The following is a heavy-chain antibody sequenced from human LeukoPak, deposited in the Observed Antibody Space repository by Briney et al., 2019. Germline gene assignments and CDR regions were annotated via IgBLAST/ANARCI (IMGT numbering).Heavy chain of an antibody. J-gene: IGHJ4*02. CDR3: ASGGPGSSHEY. CDR2: MFDSGST. Sequence: SETLSLTCTVSGDSIRSYYWSWIRQPPGKGLEWIGYMFDSGSTNYNPSLKSRVTMSVDTSKNQFSLKMSSVTAADTAVYYCASGGPGSSHEYWGQGTLVTVSS. V-gene: IGHV4-59*01. D-gene: IGHD2-15*01. CDR1: GDSIRSYY.